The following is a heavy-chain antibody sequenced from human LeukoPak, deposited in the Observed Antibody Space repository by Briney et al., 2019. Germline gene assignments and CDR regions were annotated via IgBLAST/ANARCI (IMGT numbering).Heavy chain of an antibody. CDR2: INGDGSTT. CDR1: GFTFSSYA. D-gene: IGHD2-15*01. CDR3: ARGAAPQGY. V-gene: IGHV3-74*03. Sequence: PGGSLRLSCAASGFTFSSYAMHWVRQAPGKGLVWVSRINGDGSTTAYADSVKGRFTISRDNAKNTLYLQMNSLRVEDTAVYYCARGAAPQGYWGQGTLVTVSS. J-gene: IGHJ4*02.